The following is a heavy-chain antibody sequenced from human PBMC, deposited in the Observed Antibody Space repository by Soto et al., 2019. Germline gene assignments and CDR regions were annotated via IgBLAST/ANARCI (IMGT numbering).Heavy chain of an antibody. CDR1: GGSISSYY. D-gene: IGHD3-10*01. CDR2: THYSGST. J-gene: IGHJ6*02. V-gene: IGHV4-59*01. Sequence: SETLSLTCTVSGGSISSYYWSWIRQPPGKGLEWIGYTHYSGSTNYNPSLKSRVTISVDTSKNQFSLKLSSVTAADTAVYYCARDYGSGSYYPLGYYGMDVWGQGTTVTVS. CDR3: ARDYGSGSYYPLGYYGMDV.